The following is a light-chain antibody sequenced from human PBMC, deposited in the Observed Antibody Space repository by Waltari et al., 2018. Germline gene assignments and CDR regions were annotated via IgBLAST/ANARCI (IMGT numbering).Light chain of an antibody. CDR3: QQSYSIPCA. V-gene: IGKV1-39*01. CDR1: QSISTH. CDR2: AAS. J-gene: IGKJ2*01. Sequence: DIQMTQSPSSLSASVGDRVTITCRASQSISTHLNWYQVKPGKAPKLLISAASTLQGGVPSRFSGSGSGADFTLTISNLQPDDYATYYCQQSYSIPCAFGQGTKLEIK.